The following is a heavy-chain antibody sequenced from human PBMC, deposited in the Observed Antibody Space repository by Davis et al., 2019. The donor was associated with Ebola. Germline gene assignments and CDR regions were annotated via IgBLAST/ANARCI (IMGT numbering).Heavy chain of an antibody. V-gene: IGHV3-30*18. CDR3: AKDGAAVAGSYYYYGMDV. CDR1: GFTFSSYG. CDR2: ISYDGSNK. D-gene: IGHD6-19*01. J-gene: IGHJ6*02. Sequence: GESLKISCAASGFTFSSYGMHWVRQAPGKGLEWVAVISYDGSNKYYADSVKGRFTISRDNSKNTLYLQMNSLRAEDTAVYYCAKDGAAVAGSYYYYGMDVWGQGTTVTVSS.